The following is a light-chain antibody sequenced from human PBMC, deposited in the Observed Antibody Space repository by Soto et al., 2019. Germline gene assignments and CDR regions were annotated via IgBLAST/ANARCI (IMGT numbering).Light chain of an antibody. Sequence: DIEMTQSPSSLSASAGDRVTIACQASQDISTYLNWYQLKTGRVPKLLIYDASSLESGVSSRFSGSGSGTHFTFTISTLQPDDIATYYCQQYEDFPLSFGQGTRLYIK. V-gene: IGKV1-33*01. CDR3: QQYEDFPLS. CDR1: QDISTY. CDR2: DAS. J-gene: IGKJ5*01.